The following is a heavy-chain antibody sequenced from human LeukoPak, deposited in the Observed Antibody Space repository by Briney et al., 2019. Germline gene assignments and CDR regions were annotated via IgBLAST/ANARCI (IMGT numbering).Heavy chain of an antibody. V-gene: IGHV3-23*01. D-gene: IGHD5-18*01. CDR2: ISGSGGST. Sequence: GGSLRLSCAASGFTFSSYAMSWVRQAPGKGLEWVSAISGSGGSTYYADSVKGRFTISRDNSKNTLYLQMNSLRAEDTAVYYCAKGVLGSYGSDDAFDIWGQGTMVTVSS. CDR1: GFTFSSYA. CDR3: AKGVLGSYGSDDAFDI. J-gene: IGHJ3*02.